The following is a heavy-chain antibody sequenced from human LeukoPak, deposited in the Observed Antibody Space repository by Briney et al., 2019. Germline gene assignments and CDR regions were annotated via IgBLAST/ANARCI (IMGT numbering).Heavy chain of an antibody. CDR1: GGSISSSSYY. V-gene: IGHV4-39*01. J-gene: IGHJ4*02. CDR2: IYYSGST. CDR3: ARGIKRFYDY. Sequence: PSETLSLTCTVSGGSISSSSYYWGWIRQPPGKGLEWIGSIYYSGSTYYNPSLKSRVTISVDTSKNQFSLKLSSVTAADTAVYYCARGIKRFYDYWGQGTLVTVSS. D-gene: IGHD2/OR15-2a*01.